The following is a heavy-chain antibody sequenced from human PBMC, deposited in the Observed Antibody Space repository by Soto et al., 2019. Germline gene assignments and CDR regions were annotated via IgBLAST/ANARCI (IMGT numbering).Heavy chain of an antibody. J-gene: IGHJ4*02. CDR2: ISYDGSNK. Sequence: WGSLRLSCAASGFALISYAMHWCRHSPGKGLERVAVISYDGSNKYYADSVKGRFTISRDNSKNTLYLQMNSLRAEDTAVYYCARVEGGYCSSTTCPATYWGQGTLVTVSS. CDR1: GFALISYA. CDR3: ARVEGGYCSSTTCPATY. V-gene: IGHV3-30-3*01. D-gene: IGHD2-2*01.